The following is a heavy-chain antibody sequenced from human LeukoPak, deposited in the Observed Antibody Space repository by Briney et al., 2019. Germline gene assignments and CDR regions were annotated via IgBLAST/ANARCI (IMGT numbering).Heavy chain of an antibody. CDR2: ITGGGPYT. CDR1: AYPFRIYH. Sequence: GVSLRLSCAASAYPFRIYHMSWLRQATGKGLEWVSSITGGGPYTYYALSVRGRLTISRDNSKNTLYLQMSSLRAEDTAVYYCAKGPLSSINYYMDVWGKETTVTVSS. CDR3: AKGPLSSINYYMDV. D-gene: IGHD3-10*01. V-gene: IGHV3-23*01. J-gene: IGHJ6*03.